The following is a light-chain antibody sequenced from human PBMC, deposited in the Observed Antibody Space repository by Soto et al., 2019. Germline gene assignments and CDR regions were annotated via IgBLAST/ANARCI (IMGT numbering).Light chain of an antibody. CDR2: EVS. Sequence: QPVLNHPASVSGAPGQSITISCNRTSSDVGSYNLASWYQQHPGKAPKLMIYEVSKRPSGVSNRLSGSKSGNTASLTISGLQAEDEADYYCCSYAGSRVFGTGTKVTVL. J-gene: IGLJ1*01. CDR3: CSYAGSRV. V-gene: IGLV2-23*02. CDR1: SSDVGSYNL.